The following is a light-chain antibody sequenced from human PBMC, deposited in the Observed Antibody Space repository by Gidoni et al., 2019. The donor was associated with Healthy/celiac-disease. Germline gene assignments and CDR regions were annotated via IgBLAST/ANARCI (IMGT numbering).Light chain of an antibody. CDR3: QQGYSTLT. Sequence: DIQMNQSPSSLSASVGDRVTITCRASQSISSYLNWYQQKPGKAPKLLIYAASSLQSGVPSRFSGSGSGTDFTLTISRLQPEDFATYYCQQGYSTLTFGGGTKVEIK. J-gene: IGKJ4*01. CDR1: QSISSY. CDR2: AAS. V-gene: IGKV1-39*01.